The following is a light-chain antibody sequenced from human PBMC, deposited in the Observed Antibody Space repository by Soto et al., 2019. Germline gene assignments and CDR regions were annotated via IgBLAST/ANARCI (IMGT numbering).Light chain of an antibody. V-gene: IGKV3-11*01. Sequence: EIVLTQSPATLSLSPGEVATLSCRASQSVSSYLAWYRQKPGQAPRLLIYDASDRATGIPARFSGSGSGTDFTLTISSLEPADFAIYYCQQRSNWPYTFGKGTKLETK. CDR3: QQRSNWPYT. CDR2: DAS. CDR1: QSVSSY. J-gene: IGKJ2*01.